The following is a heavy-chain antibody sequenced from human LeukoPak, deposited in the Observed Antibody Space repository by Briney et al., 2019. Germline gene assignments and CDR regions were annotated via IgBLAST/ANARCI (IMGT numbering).Heavy chain of an antibody. J-gene: IGHJ4*02. CDR2: INPNSGDT. D-gene: IGHD1-26*01. Sequence: ASVEVSCKASGYTFTGYYMHWVRQAPGQGLEWMGRINPNSGDTNYAEKFQGRVTMTRDTSISTAYMELSRLRSDGTAVYYCARGGRKGAFDYWGQGTLVTVSS. CDR3: ARGGRKGAFDY. V-gene: IGHV1-2*06. CDR1: GYTFTGYY.